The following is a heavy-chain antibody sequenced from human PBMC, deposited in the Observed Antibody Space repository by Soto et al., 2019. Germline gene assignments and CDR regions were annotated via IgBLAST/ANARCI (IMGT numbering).Heavy chain of an antibody. CDR1: GYSFTDYH. CDR3: ARGHSTDCSNGVCSFFYNHEMDV. CDR2: INPKSGGT. J-gene: IGHJ6*02. Sequence: ASVKVSCKASGYSFTDYHIHWVRQAPGQGLEWLGRINPKSGGTSTAQRFQGWVTMTRDRSISTVYMELTRLRSDDTAVYFCARGHSTDCSNGVCSFFYNHEMDVWGQGTTVTVS. D-gene: IGHD2-8*01. V-gene: IGHV1-2*04.